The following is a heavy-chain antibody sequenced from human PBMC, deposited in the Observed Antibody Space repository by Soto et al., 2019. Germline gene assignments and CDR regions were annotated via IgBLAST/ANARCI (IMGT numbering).Heavy chain of an antibody. V-gene: IGHV2-26*01. CDR2: IFSNDEK. CDR1: GFSLSNARMG. J-gene: IGHJ6*02. D-gene: IGHD7-27*01. Sequence: QVTLKESGPVLVKPTETLTLTCTVSGFSLSNARMGVSWIRQPPGKALEWLAHIFSNDEKSYSPSLKSRPTISQDTSKSQVVLTMTNMDPVDTATYYCARIWGPYYYYGMDVWGQGTTVTVSS. CDR3: ARIWGPYYYYGMDV.